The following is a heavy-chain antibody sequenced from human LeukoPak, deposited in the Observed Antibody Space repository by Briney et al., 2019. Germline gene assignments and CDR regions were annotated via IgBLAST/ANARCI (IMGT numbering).Heavy chain of an antibody. J-gene: IGHJ4*02. D-gene: IGHD6-13*01. CDR1: GFTFSSYG. CDR3: AKDHYSSSFFDY. V-gene: IGHV3-30*02. CDR2: IRYDGSNK. Sequence: GGSLRLSCAASGFTFSSYGMHWVRQAPGKGLEWVAFIRYDGSNKYYADSVKGRFTISRDNSENTLYLQMNSLRAEDTAVYYCAKDHYSSSFFDYWGQGTLVTVSS.